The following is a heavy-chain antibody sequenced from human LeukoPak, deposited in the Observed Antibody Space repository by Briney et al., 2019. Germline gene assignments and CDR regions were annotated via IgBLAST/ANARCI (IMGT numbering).Heavy chain of an antibody. CDR2: ISYDGSDK. J-gene: IGHJ6*02. Sequence: GGSLRLSCAASGFTFSSYAMHWVRQAPGKGLEWVAVISYDGSDKYSADSVKGRFTISRDNSKNTLYLQMNSLRAEDTAVYYCARTGEDYGDYLTYYYYGMDVWGQGTTVTVSS. D-gene: IGHD4-17*01. CDR3: ARTGEDYGDYLTYYYYGMDV. V-gene: IGHV3-30*07. CDR1: GFTFSSYA.